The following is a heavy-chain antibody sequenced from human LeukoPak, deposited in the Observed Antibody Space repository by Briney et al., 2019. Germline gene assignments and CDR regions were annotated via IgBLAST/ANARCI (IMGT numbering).Heavy chain of an antibody. Sequence: YADSVKGRFTISRDYSKNTVFLQMNSLRAEDTAVYYCAKWGDYDVLTGYYVSDYWGQGTLVTVSS. CDR3: AKWGDYDVLTGYYVSDY. V-gene: IGHV3-23*01. J-gene: IGHJ4*02. D-gene: IGHD3-9*01.